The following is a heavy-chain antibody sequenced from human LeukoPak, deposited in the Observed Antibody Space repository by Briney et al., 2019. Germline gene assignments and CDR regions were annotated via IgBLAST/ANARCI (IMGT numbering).Heavy chain of an antibody. J-gene: IGHJ5*02. CDR1: GYTFTNYD. Sequence: ASVKVSCKASGYTFTNYDINWVRQATGQGLEWMGWMNPNSGNTGYAQKFQGRVTFSRNTSTSTAYMELSSLRSEDTAVYYCARVGGSIDPWGQGTLVTVSS. D-gene: IGHD3-3*01. CDR2: MNPNSGNT. CDR3: ARVGGSIDP. V-gene: IGHV1-8*03.